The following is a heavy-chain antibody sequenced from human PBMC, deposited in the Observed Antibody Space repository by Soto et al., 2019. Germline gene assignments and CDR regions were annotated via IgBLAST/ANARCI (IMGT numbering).Heavy chain of an antibody. J-gene: IGHJ6*02. CDR3: ANLRGYSGYDSYGMDV. Sequence: GGSLRLSCAASGFTFSSYAMSWVRQAPGKGLEWVSAISGSGGSTYYADSVKGRFTISRDNSKNTLYLQMNSLRAEDPALYYCANLRGYSGYDSYGMDVWGQGTTVTVSS. CDR2: ISGSGGST. CDR1: GFTFSSYA. V-gene: IGHV3-23*01. D-gene: IGHD5-12*01.